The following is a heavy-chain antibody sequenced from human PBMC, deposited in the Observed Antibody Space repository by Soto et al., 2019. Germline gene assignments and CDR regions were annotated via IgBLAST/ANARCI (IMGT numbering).Heavy chain of an antibody. Sequence: EVQLVESGGGLAQPGGSLRLSCAASGLTFSSYWMTWVRQAPGKGLEWVANIKQDGSEKYDVDSVKGRFTIAKDNAKNSLYLQLNNLRVEDTAVYYGARGEAIGDDPWGHGTLVSVSS. CDR3: ARGEAIGDDP. V-gene: IGHV3-7*01. CDR1: GLTFSSYW. D-gene: IGHD3-10*01. CDR2: IKQDGSEK. J-gene: IGHJ5*02.